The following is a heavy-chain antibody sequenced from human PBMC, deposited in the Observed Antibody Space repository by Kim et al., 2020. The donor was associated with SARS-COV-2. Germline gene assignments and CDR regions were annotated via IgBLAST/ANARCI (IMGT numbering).Heavy chain of an antibody. Sequence: ASVKVSCKASGYTFTSYAMHWVRQAPGQRLEWMGWINAGNGNTKYSQKFQGRVTITRDTSASTAYMELSSLRSEDTAVYYCAGIAAAGTEDDAFDIWGQGTMVTVSS. CDR1: GYTFTSYA. D-gene: IGHD6-13*01. CDR2: INAGNGNT. J-gene: IGHJ3*02. V-gene: IGHV1-3*01. CDR3: AGIAAAGTEDDAFDI.